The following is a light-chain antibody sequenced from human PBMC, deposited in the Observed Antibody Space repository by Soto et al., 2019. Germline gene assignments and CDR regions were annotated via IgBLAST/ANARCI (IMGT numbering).Light chain of an antibody. V-gene: IGKV3-20*01. J-gene: IGKJ1*01. CDR2: GAS. Sequence: EIVLTQSPGTLSLSPGERATLSCRASQSVGSSDLAWYQQKPGQSPRLLIYGASSRATGIPDRFSGSGSGTDFTLTISRLEPEDFAVYYCQQYGRSSWTFGQGTKVEIK. CDR1: QSVGSSD. CDR3: QQYGRSSWT.